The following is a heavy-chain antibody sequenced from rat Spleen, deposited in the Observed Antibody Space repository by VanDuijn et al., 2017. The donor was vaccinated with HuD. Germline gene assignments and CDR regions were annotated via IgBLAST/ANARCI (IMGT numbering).Heavy chain of an antibody. CDR3: TTRTTVYYSHVMDA. J-gene: IGHJ4*01. Sequence: EVQLVESGGGLVQPGRSLKLSCAASGFTFSSFPMAWVRQAPKKGLEWVASISSGGGGTYYRDPVKGRFTISRDNAKSSLYLQMDSLRSEDTATYYCTTRTTVYYSHVMDAWGQGASVTVSS. V-gene: IGHV5-20*01. CDR1: GFTFSSFP. CDR2: ISSGGGGT. D-gene: IGHD1-6*01.